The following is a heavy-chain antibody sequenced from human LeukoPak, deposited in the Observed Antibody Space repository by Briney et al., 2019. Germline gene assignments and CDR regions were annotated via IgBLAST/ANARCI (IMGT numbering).Heavy chain of an antibody. Sequence: GGSLRLSCAASGFTFTTYTMNWVRQAPGKGLVWVSSISSTSSYIYYADSLKGRFTISRDNARNSLYLHMNSLRAEDTAVYFCARDYYGNYYFDYWGQGTLVTVSS. CDR2: ISSTSSYI. D-gene: IGHD3-10*01. J-gene: IGHJ4*02. CDR3: ARDYYGNYYFDY. CDR1: GFTFTTYT. V-gene: IGHV3-21*01.